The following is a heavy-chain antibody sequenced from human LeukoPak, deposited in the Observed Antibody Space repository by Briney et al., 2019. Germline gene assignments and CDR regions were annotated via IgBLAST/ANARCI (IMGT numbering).Heavy chain of an antibody. CDR2: NYYSGST. J-gene: IGHJ4*02. D-gene: IGHD1-1*01. V-gene: IGHV4-31*03. CDR3: ASSQVVHYYFDY. Sequence: SETLSLTCTVSGGSISSGGYYWSWIRQHPGKGLEWIGYNYYSGSTYYNPSLKSRVTISVDTSKNQFSLKLSSVTAADTAVYYCASSQVVHYYFDYWGQGTLVTVSS. CDR1: GGSISSGGYY.